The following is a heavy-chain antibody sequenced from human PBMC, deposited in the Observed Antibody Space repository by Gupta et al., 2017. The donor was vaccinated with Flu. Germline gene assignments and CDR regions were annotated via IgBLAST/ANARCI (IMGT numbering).Heavy chain of an antibody. Sequence: QVQLVESGGGVVQPGRSLRLSCAASGFNFSSYAIHWVRQAPGKGLEWVALISSDGSNKYYADSVRGRFTISRDNSKNTLYLQMNSLGAEDTAVYYCARGGRYTNSARVSYYCYMDVWGKGTTVTVSS. CDR3: ARGGRYTNSARVSYYCYMDV. D-gene: IGHD3-16*02. J-gene: IGHJ6*03. CDR2: ISSDGSNK. V-gene: IGHV3-30*04. CDR1: GFNFSSYA.